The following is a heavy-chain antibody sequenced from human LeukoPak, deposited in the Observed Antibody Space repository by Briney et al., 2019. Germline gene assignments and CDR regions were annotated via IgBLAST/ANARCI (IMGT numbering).Heavy chain of an antibody. CDR1: GFTFSSYA. Sequence: GGALRLSCAASGFTFSSYAMSWVRQAPGKGLELVSAISGSGGSRYYADYVKGRFTISRDNSKNTLYLQMNSLRAEDTAVYYCAKLRGSFDWLLSPDYHYGMGVWGQGTTVTVSS. CDR3: AKLRGSFDWLLSPDYHYGMGV. CDR2: ISGSGGSR. D-gene: IGHD3-9*01. V-gene: IGHV3-23*01. J-gene: IGHJ6*02.